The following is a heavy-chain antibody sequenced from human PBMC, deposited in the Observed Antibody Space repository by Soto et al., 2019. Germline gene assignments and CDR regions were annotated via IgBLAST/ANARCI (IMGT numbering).Heavy chain of an antibody. CDR3: ASEGSRSGSDYEY. Sequence: EVQLVESGGGLVQPGGSLRLSCAASGFSFSDYYINWFRQAPGKGLEWVGRTRNKASSYTTDCAAFVTGRFTISRDDSKNLIYLQMNSLKTEGSAVYYCASEGSRSGSDYEYWGQGTLVTVSS. J-gene: IGHJ4*02. CDR1: GFSFSDYY. V-gene: IGHV3-72*01. CDR2: TRNKASSYTT. D-gene: IGHD6-25*01.